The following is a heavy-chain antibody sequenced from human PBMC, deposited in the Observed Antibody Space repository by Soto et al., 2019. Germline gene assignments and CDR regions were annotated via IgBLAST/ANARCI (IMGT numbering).Heavy chain of an antibody. Sequence: GASLRVSCKASGENFRSFTHSWERQAPGRGLEWMGGIIPKHGTTYYAQKFQGRLTVTADKCTSTVYMELSSLRPEDTAVYYCARLSGSVPYPWGQGTLVAYSS. CDR2: IIPKHGTT. CDR1: GENFRSFT. D-gene: IGHD3-10*01. CDR3: ARLSGSVPYP. V-gene: IGHV1-69*08. J-gene: IGHJ5*02.